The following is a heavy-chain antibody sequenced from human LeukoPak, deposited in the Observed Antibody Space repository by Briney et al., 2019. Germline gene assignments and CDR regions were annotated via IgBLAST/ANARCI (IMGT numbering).Heavy chain of an antibody. D-gene: IGHD3-10*01. Sequence: ASVKVSCKAFGYTFTSNYMHWVRQAPGQGPEWMGVISPSGGSTTYAQKFQGRVTMTRNTSISTAYMELSSLRSEDTAVYYCARGINDGSGSIDYWGQGTLVTVSS. J-gene: IGHJ4*02. CDR3: ARGINDGSGSIDY. CDR2: ISPSGGST. V-gene: IGHV1-46*01. CDR1: GYTFTSNY.